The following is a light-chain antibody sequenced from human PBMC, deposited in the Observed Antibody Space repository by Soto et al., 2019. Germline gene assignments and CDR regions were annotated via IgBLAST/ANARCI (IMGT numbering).Light chain of an antibody. V-gene: IGKV1-39*01. CDR2: GVS. Sequence: EIQLTKSPSSLSASVGDRVTITCLASQSIHTPFNWFQVQPGKAPTLLIFGVSSLHSGVPGRFSGSGSGADFSLTISSLQPEDFATYYCQQTFSKIVTFGGGTRVEI. CDR3: QQTFSKIVT. J-gene: IGKJ4*01. CDR1: QSIHTP.